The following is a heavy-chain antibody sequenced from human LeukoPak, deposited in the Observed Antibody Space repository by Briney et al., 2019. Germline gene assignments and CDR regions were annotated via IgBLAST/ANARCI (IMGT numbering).Heavy chain of an antibody. J-gene: IGHJ2*01. CDR1: GGSTSSSDYY. V-gene: IGHV4-39*01. D-gene: IGHD2-2*01. CDR2: IYYSGST. Sequence: SETLSLTCTVSGGSTSSSDYYWGWIRQPPGKDLEWIGSIYYSGSTYYSPSLKSRVTISVDTSKNQFSLKLTSPTAADTAVYYCVRSGGYCGHTTCHVDYSALWGRGTLVTVSS. CDR3: VRSGGYCGHTTCHVDYSAL.